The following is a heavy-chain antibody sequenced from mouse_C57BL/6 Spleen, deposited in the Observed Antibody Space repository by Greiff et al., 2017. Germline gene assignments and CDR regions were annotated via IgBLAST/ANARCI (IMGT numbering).Heavy chain of an antibody. CDR1: GYTFTSYW. V-gene: IGHV1-53*01. J-gene: IGHJ4*01. CDR2: INPSNGGT. D-gene: IGHD3-2*02. Sequence: VQLQQPGTELVKPGASVKLSCKASGYTFTSYWMHWVKQRPGQGLEWIGNINPSNGGTNYNEKFKSKATLTVDKSSSTAYMQLSSLTSEDSAVYYCARSNSSGYVDYAMDYWGQGTSGTVSS. CDR3: ARSNSSGYVDYAMDY.